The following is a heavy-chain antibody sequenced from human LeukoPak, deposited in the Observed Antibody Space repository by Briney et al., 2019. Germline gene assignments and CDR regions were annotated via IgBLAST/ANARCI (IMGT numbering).Heavy chain of an antibody. CDR3: ARVVLDHYYDSSGYLGTLDY. CDR1: GYTFTNYG. D-gene: IGHD3-22*01. Sequence: ASVKVSCKASGYTFTNYGISWMRQAPGQGLEWMGWINTYNGNTNYAQKFQGRVTMTTAPSTSTAYMEPRSLRSDDTAVYYCARVVLDHYYDSSGYLGTLDYWGQGTLVTVSS. CDR2: INTYNGNT. J-gene: IGHJ4*02. V-gene: IGHV1-18*01.